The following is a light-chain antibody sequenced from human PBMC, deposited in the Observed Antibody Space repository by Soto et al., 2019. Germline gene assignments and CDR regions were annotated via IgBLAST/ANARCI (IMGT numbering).Light chain of an antibody. J-gene: IGKJ2*01. V-gene: IGKV1-39*01. CDR1: QSISSY. CDR3: RQSYSTPYT. CDR2: AAS. Sequence: DIQMTPSPSSLSASVGDRVTITCRASQSISSYLNWYQQKPGKAPKLLIYAASSLQSGVPSRFSGSASATDFTLTISSLQPEDFATYYCRQSYSTPYTFGQGTKLEIK.